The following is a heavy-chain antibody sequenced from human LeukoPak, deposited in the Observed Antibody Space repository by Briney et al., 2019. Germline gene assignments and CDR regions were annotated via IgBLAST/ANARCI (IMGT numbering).Heavy chain of an antibody. J-gene: IGHJ4*02. Sequence: GGSLRLSCAASGFTFSNAWMSWVRQAPGKGLEWVGRIKSKTDGGTTDYAAPVKGRFTISRDDSKNTLYLQMNSLKTEDTAVYYCTTDIKDIVVVPDYWGQGTLVTVSS. D-gene: IGHD2-2*01. CDR2: IKSKTDGGTT. V-gene: IGHV3-15*01. CDR3: TTDIKDIVVVPDY. CDR1: GFTFSNAW.